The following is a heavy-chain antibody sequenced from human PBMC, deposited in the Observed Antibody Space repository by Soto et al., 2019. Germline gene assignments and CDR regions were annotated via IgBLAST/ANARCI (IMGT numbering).Heavy chain of an antibody. CDR1: SGSISSYY. Sequence: VTSSHTLSLTCAVSSGSISSYYWSWIRQPPGKGLEWIGYIYYSGSTNYNPSLKSRVTISVDTSKNQFSLKLSSVTAADTAVYYCARVTYSGYDGEFDYWGQGTLVTVSS. D-gene: IGHD5-12*01. CDR3: ARVTYSGYDGEFDY. CDR2: IYYSGST. J-gene: IGHJ4*02. V-gene: IGHV4-59*01.